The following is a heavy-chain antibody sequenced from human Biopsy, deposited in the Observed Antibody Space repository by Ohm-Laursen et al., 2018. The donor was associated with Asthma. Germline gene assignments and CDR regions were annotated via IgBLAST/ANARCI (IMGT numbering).Heavy chain of an antibody. CDR1: GFTFRPFA. CDR2: IGGSGDIT. D-gene: IGHD6-19*01. Sequence: SLRLSCAASGFTFRPFAMSWVRQAPGKGLEWISTIGGSGDITYYADSVKGRLFISRDNSRNTLYLQMSSLRAEDTALYYCAKEQQWLVNDAFDIWGQGTMVTVSS. V-gene: IGHV3-23*01. CDR3: AKEQQWLVNDAFDI. J-gene: IGHJ3*02.